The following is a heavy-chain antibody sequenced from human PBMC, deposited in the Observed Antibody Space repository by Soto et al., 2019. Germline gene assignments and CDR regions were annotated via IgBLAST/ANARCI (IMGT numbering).Heavy chain of an antibody. CDR2: IYYSGST. J-gene: IGHJ3*02. D-gene: IGHD3-16*01. CDR3: ARVGGGAFDI. Sequence: QVQLQESGPGLVKPSETLSLTCTVSGGSISSYYWSWIRQPPGKGLEWIGYIYYSGSTNYNPSLKSRVTISVDTSKNPFSRKLSSVTAADTAGYYCARVGGGAFDIWGQGTMVTVSS. CDR1: GGSISSYY. V-gene: IGHV4-59*01.